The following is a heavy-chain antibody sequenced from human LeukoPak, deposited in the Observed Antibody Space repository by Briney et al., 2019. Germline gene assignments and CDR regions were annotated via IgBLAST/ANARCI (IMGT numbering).Heavy chain of an antibody. V-gene: IGHV4-39*01. Sequence: SETLSLTCTVSGDSITGSSYYWGWLRQPPGKGLEWIGSMYYRGSTYSNPSLKSRVTISADTSKNQFSLKLKSVTAADTAVYYCARQYYDSTGYYYFDYWGQGTLVTVSS. CDR3: ARQYYDSTGYYYFDY. CDR2: MYYRGST. CDR1: GDSITGSSYY. J-gene: IGHJ4*02. D-gene: IGHD3-22*01.